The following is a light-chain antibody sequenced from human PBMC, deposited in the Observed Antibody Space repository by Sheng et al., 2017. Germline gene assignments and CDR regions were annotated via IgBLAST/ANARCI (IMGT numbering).Light chain of an antibody. CDR2: DTD. V-gene: IGLV1-51*01. CDR1: SSNIGNHY. Sequence: QPPSVSAAPGQKVTISCSGISSNIGNHYVSWYQQVPGTAPKLLIYDTDKRPSGIPDRFSGSKSGTSATLDIIGLQTGDEADYYCGTWEDTLSVGAFGGGTETDRP. J-gene: IGLJ3*02. CDR3: GTWEDTLSVGA.